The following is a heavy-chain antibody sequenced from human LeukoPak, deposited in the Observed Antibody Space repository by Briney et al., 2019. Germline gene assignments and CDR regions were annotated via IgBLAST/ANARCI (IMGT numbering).Heavy chain of an antibody. CDR3: ASGSRGSGSFQQPVVY. CDR2: IYYSGST. J-gene: IGHJ4*02. V-gene: IGHV4-39*01. CDR1: GGSISSSSYY. Sequence: SETLSLTCTVSGGSISSSSYYWGWIRQPPGKGLEWIGSIYYSGSTYYNPSLKSRVTISVDTSKNQFSLKLSSVTAADTAVYYCASGSRGSGSFQQPVVYWGQGTLVTVSS. D-gene: IGHD3-10*01.